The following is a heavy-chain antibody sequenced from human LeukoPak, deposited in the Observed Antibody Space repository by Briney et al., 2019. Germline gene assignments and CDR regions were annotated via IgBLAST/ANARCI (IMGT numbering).Heavy chain of an antibody. V-gene: IGHV4-59*01. D-gene: IGHD4-17*01. CDR3: ARGRVSYGRSDALDI. CDR2: IYYSGST. Sequence: PSETLSLTCTVSGGSISSYYWNWIRQPPGKGLEWIGNIYYSGSTNDNPSFKSRVTISVDTSKNQFSLKLSSVTAADTALYYCARGRVSYGRSDALDIWGQGTMVTVSS. CDR1: GGSISSYY. J-gene: IGHJ3*02.